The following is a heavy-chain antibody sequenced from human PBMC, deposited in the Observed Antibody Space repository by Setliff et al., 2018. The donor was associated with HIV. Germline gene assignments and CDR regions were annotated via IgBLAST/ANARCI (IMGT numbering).Heavy chain of an antibody. Sequence: SETLSLTCTVSGGSTTSSTYCWGWIRQPPGRGLEWIGSVSYTGRTYYNPSLKSRVTISIDTSRNQFSLNLSSVTAADTAVYYCVRHNPTVVTDGYDIWGQGTKVTVSS. V-gene: IGHV4-39*01. J-gene: IGHJ3*02. CDR1: GGSTTSSTYC. CDR2: VSYTGRT. D-gene: IGHD2-21*02. CDR3: VRHNPTVVTDGYDI.